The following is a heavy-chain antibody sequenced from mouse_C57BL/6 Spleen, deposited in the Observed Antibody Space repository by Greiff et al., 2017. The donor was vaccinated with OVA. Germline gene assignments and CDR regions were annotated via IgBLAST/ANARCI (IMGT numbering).Heavy chain of an antibody. J-gene: IGHJ2*01. Sequence: QVQLQQSGAELVKPGASVKISCKASGYAFSSYWMNWVKQRPGKGLEWIGQIYPGDGDTNYNGKFKGKATLTADKSSSTAYMQLSSLTSEDSAVYFGARKDYGSSYYFDYWGQGTTLTVSS. V-gene: IGHV1-80*01. D-gene: IGHD1-1*01. CDR2: IYPGDGDT. CDR3: ARKDYGSSYYFDY. CDR1: GYAFSSYW.